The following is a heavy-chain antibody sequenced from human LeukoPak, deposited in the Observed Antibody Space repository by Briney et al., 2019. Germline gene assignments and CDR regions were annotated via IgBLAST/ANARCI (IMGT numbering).Heavy chain of an antibody. CDR2: MNPNSGNT. V-gene: IGHV1-8*01. Sequence: ASVKVSCKASGYTFTSYDINWVRQAPGQGLEWMGWMNPNSGNTGYAQKFQGRVTMTRNTPISTAYMELSSLRSEDTAVYYCAIVYSSSWHDAFDIWGQGTMVTVSS. D-gene: IGHD6-13*01. CDR1: GYTFTSYD. J-gene: IGHJ3*02. CDR3: AIVYSSSWHDAFDI.